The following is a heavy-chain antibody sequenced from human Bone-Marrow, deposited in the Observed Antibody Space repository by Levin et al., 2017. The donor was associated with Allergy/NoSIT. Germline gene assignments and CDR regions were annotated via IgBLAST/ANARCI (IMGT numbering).Heavy chain of an antibody. J-gene: IGHJ4*02. CDR1: GFTFRNYW. D-gene: IGHD2-15*01. CDR3: VRGGYCSVGSCYSADH. V-gene: IGHV3-74*01. Sequence: LSLTCAASGFTFRNYWMHWVCPAAGAGLVRVSRMNDDGSGTNYADSVKGRVTISRDNAKNTLYLHMSSLGAEDTARYYSVRGGYCSVGSCYSADHWGQGTLVTVSA. CDR2: MNDDGSGT.